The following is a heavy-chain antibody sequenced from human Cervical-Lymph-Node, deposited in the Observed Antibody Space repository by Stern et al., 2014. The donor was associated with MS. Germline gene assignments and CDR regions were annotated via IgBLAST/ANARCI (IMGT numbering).Heavy chain of an antibody. V-gene: IGHV4-4*07. CDR2: VFTSGST. CDR1: GGSISSNY. J-gene: IGHJ4*02. Sequence: VQLVESGPGLVKPSGTLSLTCTVSGGSISSNYWSWIRQPAGKGLEWIGRVFTSGSTNYNPSLQSRVTMSVDTSKNQFSLKLSSVTAADTAVYYCARESHSSSWIDYWGQGTLVTVSS. CDR3: ARESHSSSWIDY. D-gene: IGHD6-13*01.